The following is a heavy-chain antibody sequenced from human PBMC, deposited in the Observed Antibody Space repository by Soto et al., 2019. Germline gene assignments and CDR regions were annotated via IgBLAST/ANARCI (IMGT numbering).Heavy chain of an antibody. Sequence: SETLSLTCTVSGGSISSGGYYWSWIRQHPGKGLEWIGYIYYSGSTYYNPSLKSRVTISVDTSKNQFSLKLSSVTAADTAVYYCARGRRVANWFDPWGQGTLVTVSS. CDR3: ARGRRVANWFDP. CDR2: IYYSGST. CDR1: GGSISSGGYY. V-gene: IGHV4-31*03. D-gene: IGHD2-15*01. J-gene: IGHJ5*02.